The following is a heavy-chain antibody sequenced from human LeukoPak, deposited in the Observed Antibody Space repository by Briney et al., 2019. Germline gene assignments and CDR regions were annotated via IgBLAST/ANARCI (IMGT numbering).Heavy chain of an antibody. V-gene: IGHV3-23*01. CDR1: GFTFSSYA. Sequence: PGGSLRLSCTASGFTFSSYAMSWVRQAPGRGLEWVSGISGSSGSTYYADSVKGRFTISRDNSKNTLYLQMNSLRAENTAVYYCAKGAYYYDSSGYYYPNHYYMDVWGKGTTVTVSS. CDR2: ISGSSGST. D-gene: IGHD3-22*01. J-gene: IGHJ6*03. CDR3: AKGAYYYDSSGYYYPNHYYMDV.